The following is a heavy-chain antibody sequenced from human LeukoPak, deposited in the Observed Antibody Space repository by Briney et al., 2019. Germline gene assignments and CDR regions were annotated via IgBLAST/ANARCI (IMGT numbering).Heavy chain of an antibody. CDR1: GFTFSSYA. D-gene: IGHD6-13*01. J-gene: IGHJ2*01. CDR3: ARDRGIAAERYFDL. CDR2: ISYDGSNK. V-gene: IGHV3-30-3*01. Sequence: GGSLRLSCAASGFTFSSYAMHWVRQAPGKGLEWVAVISYDGSNKYYADSVKGRFTISRDNSKNTLYLQMNSLRAEDTAVYYCARDRGIAAERYFDLWGRGTLVTVSS.